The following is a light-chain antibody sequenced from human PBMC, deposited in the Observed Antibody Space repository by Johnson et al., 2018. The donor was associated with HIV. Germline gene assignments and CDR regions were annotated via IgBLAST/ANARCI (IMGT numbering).Light chain of an antibody. CDR1: SSNIGNNY. CDR2: ENN. V-gene: IGLV1-51*02. J-gene: IGLJ1*01. CDR3: GTWDSSLSVLYV. Sequence: QSMLTQPPSVSAAPGQKVTISCSGSSSNIGNNYVSWYQQLPGTAPKLLIYENNKRPSGIPDRFSGSKSGTSATLGITGLQTGDEADYYCGTWDSSLSVLYVCGTGTKVTVL.